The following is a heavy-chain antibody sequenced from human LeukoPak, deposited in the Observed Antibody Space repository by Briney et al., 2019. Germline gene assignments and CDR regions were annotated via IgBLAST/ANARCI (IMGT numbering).Heavy chain of an antibody. CDR3: AKGITVGGDHDVFDI. CDR1: GYTFTNYG. J-gene: IGHJ3*02. CDR2: ISTYNGDT. V-gene: IGHV1-18*01. Sequence: ASVKVSCKASGYTFTNYGIIWARQAPGQGLEWMGWISTYNGDTNYAQKVQGRVTMTTDTSTSTAYMELRSLRSDDTAVYYCAKGITVGGDHDVFDIWGQGTMVTVSS. D-gene: IGHD6-19*01.